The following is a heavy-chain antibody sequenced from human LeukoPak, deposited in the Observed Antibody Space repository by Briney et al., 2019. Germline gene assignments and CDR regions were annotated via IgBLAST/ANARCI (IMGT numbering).Heavy chain of an antibody. Sequence: PSETLSLTCTVSGGSISSYYWSWIRQPPGKGLEWIGYIYYSGSTNYNPSLKGRVTISVDTSKNQFSLKLSSVTAADTAVYYCARRRDYFDYWGQGTLVTVSS. CDR3: ARRRDYFDY. J-gene: IGHJ4*02. CDR1: GGSISSYY. CDR2: IYYSGST. V-gene: IGHV4-59*08.